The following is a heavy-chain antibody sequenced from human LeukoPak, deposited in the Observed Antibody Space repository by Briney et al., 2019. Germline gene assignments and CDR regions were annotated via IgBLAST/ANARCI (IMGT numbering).Heavy chain of an antibody. CDR3: ARDNVARFRNYYGMDV. Sequence: ASVKVSCKASGYTFTSYGISWVRQAPGQGLEWMGWISAYNGNTNYAQKLQGRVTMTTDTSTSTAYMELSRLRSDDTAVYYCARDNVARFRNYYGMDVWGQGTTVTVSS. J-gene: IGHJ6*02. V-gene: IGHV1-18*01. D-gene: IGHD6-6*01. CDR2: ISAYNGNT. CDR1: GYTFTSYG.